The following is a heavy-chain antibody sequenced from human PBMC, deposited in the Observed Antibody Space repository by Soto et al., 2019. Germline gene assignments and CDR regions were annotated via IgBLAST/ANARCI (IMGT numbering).Heavy chain of an antibody. V-gene: IGHV3-23*01. CDR1: GFTFSSYA. Sequence: HPGGSLRLSCAASGFTFSSYAMSWVRQAPGKGLEWVSAISGSGGSTYYADSVKGRFTISRDNSKNTLYLQMNSLRAEDTAVYYCAKNPKPSSYCSSTSCYLDYWGQGTLVTVS. CDR3: AKNPKPSSYCSSTSCYLDY. D-gene: IGHD2-2*01. J-gene: IGHJ4*02. CDR2: ISGSGGST.